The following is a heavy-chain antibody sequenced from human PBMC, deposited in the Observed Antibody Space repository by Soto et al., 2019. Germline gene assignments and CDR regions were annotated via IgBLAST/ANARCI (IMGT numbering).Heavy chain of an antibody. CDR3: AREGGLVNNYYYYMDV. J-gene: IGHJ6*03. D-gene: IGHD6-6*01. V-gene: IGHV3-53*04. Sequence: GGSLRLSCAASGFTVSSNYMSWVRQAPGKGLEWVSVIYSGGSTYYADSVKGRFTISRHNSKNTLYLQMNSLRAEDTAVYYCAREGGLVNNYYYYMDVWGKGTTVTVSS. CDR2: IYSGGST. CDR1: GFTVSSNY.